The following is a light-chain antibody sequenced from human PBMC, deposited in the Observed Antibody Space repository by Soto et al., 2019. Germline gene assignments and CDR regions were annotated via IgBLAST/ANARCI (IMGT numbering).Light chain of an antibody. CDR3: LKRIEFPLT. V-gene: IGKV2-40*01. J-gene: IGKJ4*01. CDR2: TVS. CDR1: HSLLDSDDGNTY. Sequence: DILLPQTPRYRTVTPGAAASSACRSRHSLLDSDDGNTYLDWYLQKPGQSPQILIYTVSYRASGVKDRFSGSGSGTDFTLNIRRVEAEDVGVYYCLKRIEFPLTGGRGTTVDIK.